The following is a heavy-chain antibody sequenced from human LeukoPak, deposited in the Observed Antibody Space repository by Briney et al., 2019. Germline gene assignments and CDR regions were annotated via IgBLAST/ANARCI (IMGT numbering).Heavy chain of an antibody. CDR3: ASGKGSNLDY. D-gene: IGHD3-10*01. CDR1: GGSFSGYY. J-gene: IGHJ4*02. CDR2: INHSGST. V-gene: IGHV4-34*01. Sequence: SETLSLTCAVYGGSFSGYYWSWIRQPPGKGLEWIGEINHSGSTNYNPSLKSRVTISVDTSKNQFSLKLSSVTAADTAVYYCASGKGSNLDYWGQGTLVTVSS.